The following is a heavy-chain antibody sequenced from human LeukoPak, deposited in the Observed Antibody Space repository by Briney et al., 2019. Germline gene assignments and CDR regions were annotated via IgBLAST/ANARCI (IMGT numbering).Heavy chain of an antibody. Sequence: AGSLRLSCVASGFNFRLYSMNWVRQAPGKGLEWLSYISSSQNTFYYAASVKGRFTISRDNAKNSLYLQMSGLRAEDTAVYYCARIIGYNLPLEWAFDIWGQGTMVTVSS. J-gene: IGHJ3*02. V-gene: IGHV3-48*01. CDR1: GFNFRLYS. D-gene: IGHD5-18*01. CDR2: ISSSQNTF. CDR3: ARIIGYNLPLEWAFDI.